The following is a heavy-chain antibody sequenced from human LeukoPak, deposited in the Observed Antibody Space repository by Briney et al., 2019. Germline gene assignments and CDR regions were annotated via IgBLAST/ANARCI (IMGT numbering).Heavy chain of an antibody. CDR1: GGSISSYY. CDR2: IYYSGST. CDR3: ARRGLMDYALNY. Sequence: SETLSLTCTVSGGSISSYYWSWIRQPPGKGLEWIGYIYYSGSTNYNPSLKGRVTISVDTSKNQFSLKLSSVTAADTAVYYCARRGLMDYALNYWGQGTLVTVSS. D-gene: IGHD4-17*01. J-gene: IGHJ4*02. V-gene: IGHV4-59*08.